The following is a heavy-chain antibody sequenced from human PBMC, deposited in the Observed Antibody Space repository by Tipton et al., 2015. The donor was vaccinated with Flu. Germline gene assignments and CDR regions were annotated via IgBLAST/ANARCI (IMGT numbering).Heavy chain of an antibody. CDR2: ISYDGSNK. J-gene: IGHJ6*02. D-gene: IGHD1-26*01. CDR1: GFTFSSYA. Sequence: LRLSCAASGFTFSSYAMHWVRQAPGKGLEWVAVISYDGSNKYYADSVKGRFTISRDNSKNTLYLQMNSLRAEDTAVYYCAGSSSFDYYYYGMDVWGQGTTVTVSS. CDR3: AGSSSFDYYYYGMDV. V-gene: IGHV3-30*01.